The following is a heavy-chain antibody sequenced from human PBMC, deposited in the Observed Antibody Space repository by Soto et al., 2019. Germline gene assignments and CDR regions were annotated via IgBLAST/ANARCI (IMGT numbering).Heavy chain of an antibody. D-gene: IGHD6-6*01. CDR1: GFTFDDYA. J-gene: IGHJ3*02. CDR3: ERDLIPYTSSCVFDN. Sequence: HPGGSLRLSCGASGFTFDDYAMHWVRQAPGKCMEWVSGISWNSGSIGYADSVKGRFTISRDNSKNKLYLQMNSLRAEDTALYYCERDLIPYTSSCVFDNWGQGTMVTVSS. CDR2: ISWNSGSI. V-gene: IGHV3-9*01.